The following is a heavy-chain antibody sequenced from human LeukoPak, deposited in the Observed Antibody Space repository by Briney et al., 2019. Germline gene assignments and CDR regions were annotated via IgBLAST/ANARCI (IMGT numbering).Heavy chain of an antibody. J-gene: IGHJ4*02. CDR2: TYSGGST. CDR3: AREGGSYYLEY. D-gene: IGHD3-16*01. Sequence: GGSLRLSCAASGFTFSTYAMSWVRQAPGKGLEWVSVTYSGGSTYYADSVKGRFTISRDNSKNTLYLQMNSLRDEDTAVYYCAREGGSYYLEYWGQGTLVTVSS. V-gene: IGHV3-53*01. CDR1: GFTFSTYA.